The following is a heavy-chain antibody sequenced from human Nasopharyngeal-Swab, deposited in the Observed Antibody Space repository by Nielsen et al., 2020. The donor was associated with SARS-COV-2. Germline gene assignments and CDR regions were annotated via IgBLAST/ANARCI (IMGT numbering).Heavy chain of an antibody. CDR3: TRAGYSSGWAFDY. Sequence: GESLKISCTASGFTFGDYAMSWFRQAPGKGLEWVGFIRSKAYGGTTEYAASVKGRFTISRDDSKSIAYLQMNSLKTEDTAVYYCTRAGYSSGWAFDYWGQGTLVNVSS. V-gene: IGHV3-49*03. CDR1: GFTFGDYA. D-gene: IGHD6-19*01. CDR2: IRSKAYGGTT. J-gene: IGHJ4*02.